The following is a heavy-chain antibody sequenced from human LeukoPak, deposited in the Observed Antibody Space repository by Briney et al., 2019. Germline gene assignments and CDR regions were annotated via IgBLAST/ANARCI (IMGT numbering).Heavy chain of an antibody. J-gene: IGHJ3*02. D-gene: IGHD7-27*01. CDR3: ARSWGGVDAFDI. CDR1: GFTFSSYE. V-gene: IGHV3-48*03. CDR2: ISSSGSTI. Sequence: GGSLRLSCAASGFTFSSYEMNWVRQAPGKGLEWVSYISSSGSTIYYADSVKGRFTISRDNAKNSLYLQMNSLRAEDTAVYYCARSWGGVDAFDIWGQGTMVTVSS.